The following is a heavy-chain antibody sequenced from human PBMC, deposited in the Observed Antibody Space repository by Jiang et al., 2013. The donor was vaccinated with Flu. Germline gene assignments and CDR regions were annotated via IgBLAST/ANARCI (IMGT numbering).Heavy chain of an antibody. D-gene: IGHD6-13*01. CDR3: ARQDGSSFVFDY. J-gene: IGHJ4*02. CDR1: GYSISSGYY. CDR2: IYYSGST. Sequence: SLTCTVSGYSISSGYYWGWIRQPPGKGLEWIGSIYYSGSTYYNPSLKSRVTISVDTSKNPFSLKLSSVTAADTAVYYCARQDGSSFVFDYWGQGTLVTVSS. V-gene: IGHV4-38-2*02.